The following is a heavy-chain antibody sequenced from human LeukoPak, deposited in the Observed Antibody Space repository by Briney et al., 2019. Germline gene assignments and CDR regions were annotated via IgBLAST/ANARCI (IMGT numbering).Heavy chain of an antibody. J-gene: IGHJ3*02. CDR2: IYHSGST. D-gene: IGHD2-21*02. V-gene: IGHV4-30-2*01. CDR1: GGSISSGGYS. Sequence: SQTLSLTCAVSGGSISSGGYSWSWIRQPPGKGLEWIGYIYHSGSTYYNPSLKSRVTISVDRSKNQFSLKLSSVTAADTAVYYCARVCGGDCYSSRAFDIWGQGTMVTVSS. CDR3: ARVCGGDCYSSRAFDI.